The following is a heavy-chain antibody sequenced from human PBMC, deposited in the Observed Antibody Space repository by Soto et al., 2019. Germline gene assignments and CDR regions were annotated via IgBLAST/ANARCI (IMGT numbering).Heavy chain of an antibody. J-gene: IGHJ4*02. CDR1: GFTFSSYA. Sequence: PGGSLRLSCAASGFTFSSYAMSWVRQAPGKGLEWVSAISGRGGSTYYADSVKGRFTISRDNSKNTLYLQMNSLRAEDTAVYYCAKDPVGYNWNWGNFFDYWGQGTLVTVSS. CDR3: AKDPVGYNWNWGNFFDY. V-gene: IGHV3-23*01. D-gene: IGHD1-7*01. CDR2: ISGRGGST.